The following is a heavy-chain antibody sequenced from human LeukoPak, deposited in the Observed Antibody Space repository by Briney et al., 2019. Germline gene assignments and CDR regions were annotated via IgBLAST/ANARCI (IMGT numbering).Heavy chain of an antibody. J-gene: IGHJ4*02. V-gene: IGHV3-48*02. CDR3: ARGSIFGVVRYYFDD. CDR1: GFTFSSYS. D-gene: IGHD3-3*01. CDR2: ISSSSSTI. Sequence: GGSLRLSCAASGFTFSSYSMNWVRQAPGKGLEWVSYISSSSSTIYYADSVKGRFTISRDNAKNSLYLQMNSLRDEDTAVYYCARGSIFGVVRYYFDDWGQGTLVTVSS.